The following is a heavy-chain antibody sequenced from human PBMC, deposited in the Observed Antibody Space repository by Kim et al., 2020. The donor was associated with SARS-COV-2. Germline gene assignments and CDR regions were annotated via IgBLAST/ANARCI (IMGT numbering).Heavy chain of an antibody. CDR2: ISYDGSNK. J-gene: IGHJ4*02. Sequence: GGSLRLSCAASVFTFSSYAMHWVRQAPGKGLEWVAVISYDGSNKYYADSVKGRFTISRDNSKNTLYLQMNSLRAEDTAVYYCARNHRGSYGSGSYYNAIGYWGQGTLVTVSS. CDR3: ARNHRGSYGSGSYYNAIGY. V-gene: IGHV3-30*04. CDR1: VFTFSSYA. D-gene: IGHD3-10*01.